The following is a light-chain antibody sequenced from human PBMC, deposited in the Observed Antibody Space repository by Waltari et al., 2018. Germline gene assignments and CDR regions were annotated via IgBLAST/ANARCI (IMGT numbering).Light chain of an antibody. CDR1: SSDIGCYNY. Sequence: QSALTQAASVSGSPGQPITISCTGTSSDIGCYNYVSWYQQHPGKAPKLMIYDVSKRPSGVSNRFSGSKSGNTASLTISGLQAEDEADYYCNSYASSNTRVFGGGTKLTVL. J-gene: IGLJ3*02. CDR2: DVS. V-gene: IGLV2-14*03. CDR3: NSYASSNTRV.